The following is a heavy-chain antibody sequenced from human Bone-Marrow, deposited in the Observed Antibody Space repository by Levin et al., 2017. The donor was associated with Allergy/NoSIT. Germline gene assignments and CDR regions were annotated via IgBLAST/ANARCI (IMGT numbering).Heavy chain of an antibody. CDR2: ISTSSGTI. D-gene: IGHD2-8*02. CDR1: GFTFRSHS. Sequence: GGSLRLSCAASGFTFRSHSMNWVRQAPGKGLEWVSYISTSSGTIYYAESVKGRFTISRDNARNSLSLQMDSLRAEATAVYYCARGIIGDVRVAHKEAFDIWGQGTMVSVSS. CDR3: ARGIIGDVRVAHKEAFDI. V-gene: IGHV3-48*04. J-gene: IGHJ3*02.